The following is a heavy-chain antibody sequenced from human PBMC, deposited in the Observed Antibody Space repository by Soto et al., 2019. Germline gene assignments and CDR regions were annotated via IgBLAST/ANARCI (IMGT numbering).Heavy chain of an antibody. Sequence: PSETLSLTCTVSGGSISSGGYYWSWIRQHPGKGLEWIGYIYYSGSTYYNPSLKSRVTISVDTSKNQFSLKLSSVTAADTAVYYCAREVENYGDAFDIWGQGTMVTGS. CDR2: IYYSGST. CDR3: AREVENYGDAFDI. J-gene: IGHJ3*02. CDR1: GGSISSGGYY. D-gene: IGHD4-17*01. V-gene: IGHV4-31*03.